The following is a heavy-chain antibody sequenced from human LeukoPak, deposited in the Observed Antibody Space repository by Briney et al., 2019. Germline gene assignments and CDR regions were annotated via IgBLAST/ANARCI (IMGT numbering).Heavy chain of an antibody. CDR2: IYFSGST. V-gene: IGHV4-59*12. CDR3: ARALNGGGGWYDFDAFDI. J-gene: IGHJ3*02. CDR1: GGSISSYY. Sequence: PSETLSLTCTVSGGSISSYYWSWIRQPPGKGLEWIANIYFSGSTYRNPSLKSRVTISLDTSKNQVSLKMTSVTAADTAVYFCARALNGGGGWYDFDAFDIWGQGTQVTVSS. D-gene: IGHD6-19*01.